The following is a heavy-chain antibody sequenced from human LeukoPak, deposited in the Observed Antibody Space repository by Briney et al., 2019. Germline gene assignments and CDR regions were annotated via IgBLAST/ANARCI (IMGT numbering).Heavy chain of an antibody. CDR1: GYTFSNYG. Sequence: ASGKVSCKASGYTFSNYGIIWVRQAPGQGLEWMGWISGYNGNTNYAQKFQGRVTMTTDTSTSTAYMELRSLRSDDTAVYYCARDGRHRYYYDSSGFYGGWFDPWGQGTLVTVSS. V-gene: IGHV1-18*01. CDR2: ISGYNGNT. J-gene: IGHJ5*02. CDR3: ARDGRHRYYYDSSGFYGGWFDP. D-gene: IGHD3-22*01.